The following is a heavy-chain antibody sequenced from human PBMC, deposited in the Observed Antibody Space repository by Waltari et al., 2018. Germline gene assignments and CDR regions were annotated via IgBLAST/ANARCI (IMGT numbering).Heavy chain of an antibody. CDR1: GGSFSGYY. J-gene: IGHJ4*02. CDR3: ARARLRMGYKLL. D-gene: IGHD5-18*01. CDR2: INHSGST. Sequence: QVQLQQWGAGLLKPSETLSLTCAVYGGSFSGYYWSWIRQPPGKGLEWIGEINHSGSTNYNPSLKSRVTISVDTSKNQSSLKLSSVTAADTAVYYCARARLRMGYKLLWGQGTLVTVSS. V-gene: IGHV4-34*01.